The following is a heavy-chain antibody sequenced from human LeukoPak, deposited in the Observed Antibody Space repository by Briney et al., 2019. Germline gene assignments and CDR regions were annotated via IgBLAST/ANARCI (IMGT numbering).Heavy chain of an antibody. CDR1: GFTFSSYW. CDR2: INGDGSST. V-gene: IGHV3-74*01. D-gene: IGHD3-10*01. Sequence: GGSLRLSCAASGFTFSSYWMHWVRQAPGKGLVWVSRINGDGSSTNYADSVKGRFTISRDNAKNTLYLQMNSLRVEDTAVYFCARERITMVRGVDLPPWYWGQGTLVTVSS. CDR3: ARERITMVRGVDLPPWY. J-gene: IGHJ4*02.